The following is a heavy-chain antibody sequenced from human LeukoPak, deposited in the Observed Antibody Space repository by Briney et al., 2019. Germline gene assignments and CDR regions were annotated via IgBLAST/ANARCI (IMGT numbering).Heavy chain of an antibody. CDR2: IYYSGST. CDR1: GGSISSSSYY. J-gene: IGHJ4*02. CDR3: ARGGYDIFYYFDY. D-gene: IGHD3-9*01. Sequence: SETLSLTCTVSGGSISSSSYYWGWIRQPPGKGLEWIGYIYYSGSTNYNPSLKSRVTISVDTSKNQFSLKLSSVTAADTAVYYCARGGYDIFYYFDYWGQGTLVTVSS. V-gene: IGHV4-61*05.